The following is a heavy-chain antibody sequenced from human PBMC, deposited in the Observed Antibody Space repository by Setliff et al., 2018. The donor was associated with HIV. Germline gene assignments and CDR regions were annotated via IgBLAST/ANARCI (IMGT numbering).Heavy chain of an antibody. CDR3: ARSGPRDYDYWNNQPRRYFDL. CDR1: GGTFSSYA. D-gene: IGHD3-16*01. Sequence: ASVKVSCKASGGTFSSYAISWVRQAMGHGLEWMGWVNPKSGDAGHTQKFQDRLTITRNTSTNTVYMELGGLTPEDTAVYFCARSGPRDYDYWNNQPRRYFDLWGRGTPGTVS. CDR2: VNPKSGDA. V-gene: IGHV1-8*03. J-gene: IGHJ2*01.